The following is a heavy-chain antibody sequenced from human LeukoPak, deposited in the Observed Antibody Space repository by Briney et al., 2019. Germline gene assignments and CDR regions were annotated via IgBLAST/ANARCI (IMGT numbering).Heavy chain of an antibody. V-gene: IGHV1-8*01. CDR3: ARGPNKSDGGNSGSAWFDP. CDR2: MNPNSGNT. D-gene: IGHD4-23*01. Sequence: ASVKVSCEASGYTFTTYDINWVRQATGQGLEWMGWMNPNSGNTGYAQKFQGRATMTRNTSISTAYMELRSLRSEDTAVYYCARGPNKSDGGNSGSAWFDPWGQGTLVTVSS. J-gene: IGHJ5*02. CDR1: GYTFTTYD.